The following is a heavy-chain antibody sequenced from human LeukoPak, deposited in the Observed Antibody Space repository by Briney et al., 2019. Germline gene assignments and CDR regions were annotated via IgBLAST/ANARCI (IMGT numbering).Heavy chain of an antibody. V-gene: IGHV4-59*12. D-gene: IGHD5-12*01. CDR2: IYYSGST. Sequence: PSETLSLTCTVSGGSISSYYWSWIRQPPGKGLEWIGYIYYSGSTNYNPSLKSRVTISVDTSKNQFSLKLSSVTAADTAVYYCARGNSGYDIDPEYNWFDPWGQGTLVTVSS. CDR3: ARGNSGYDIDPEYNWFDP. J-gene: IGHJ5*02. CDR1: GGSISSYY.